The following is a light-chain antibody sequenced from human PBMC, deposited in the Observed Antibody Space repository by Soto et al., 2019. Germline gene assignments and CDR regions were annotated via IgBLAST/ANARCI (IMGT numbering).Light chain of an antibody. CDR1: QSMTRTY. V-gene: IGKV3-20*01. CDR2: AAS. CDR3: HQYNNAPQT. Sequence: EIGLMQSPGTLSLSPGERATLSCRASQSMTRTYIAWYQKKPGQAPRLLIYAASIRAPGIPDKFSGTGSGTDDSLTIDRLEPEDSAVYYCHQYNNAPQTFGQGTKVEIK. J-gene: IGKJ2*01.